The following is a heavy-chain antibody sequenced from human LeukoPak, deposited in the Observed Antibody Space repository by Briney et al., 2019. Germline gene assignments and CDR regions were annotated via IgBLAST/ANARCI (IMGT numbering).Heavy chain of an antibody. Sequence: ASVKVSCKASGGTFSSYAISWARQAPGQGLEWMGGIIPIFGTANYAQKFQGRVTITADKSTSTAYMELSSLRSEDTAVYYCATGSASYQFDYWGQGTLVTVSS. D-gene: IGHD3-10*01. CDR2: IIPIFGTA. J-gene: IGHJ4*02. V-gene: IGHV1-69*06. CDR3: ATGSASYQFDY. CDR1: GGTFSSYA.